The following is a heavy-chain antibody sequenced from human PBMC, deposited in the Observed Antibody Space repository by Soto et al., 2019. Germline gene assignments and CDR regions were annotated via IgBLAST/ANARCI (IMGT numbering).Heavy chain of an antibody. D-gene: IGHD3-10*01. V-gene: IGHV4-59*12. Sequence: SETLSLTCTVSGGSISNYYWSWIRQPPGKGLEWIGYFYYTGITNYNPSLKSRITMSVDTSKNQFSLKLSSVTAADTAVYYCARAGLLWFGESSNWFDPWGQGTLVTVSS. CDR2: FYYTGIT. J-gene: IGHJ5*02. CDR1: GGSISNYY. CDR3: ARAGLLWFGESSNWFDP.